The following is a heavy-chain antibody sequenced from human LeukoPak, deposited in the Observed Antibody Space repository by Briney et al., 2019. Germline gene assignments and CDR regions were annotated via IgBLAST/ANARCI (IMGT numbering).Heavy chain of an antibody. Sequence: GGSLRLSCAASGFTFSSYEMNWVRQAPGKGLEWVSSISSSSSYIYYADSVKGRFTISRDNAKNSLYLQVNSLRAEDTAVYYCARLRIAAAGTGYYYYYGMDVWGKGTTVTVSS. CDR3: ARLRIAAAGTGYYYYYGMDV. CDR2: ISSSSSYI. J-gene: IGHJ6*04. CDR1: GFTFSSYE. V-gene: IGHV3-21*01. D-gene: IGHD6-13*01.